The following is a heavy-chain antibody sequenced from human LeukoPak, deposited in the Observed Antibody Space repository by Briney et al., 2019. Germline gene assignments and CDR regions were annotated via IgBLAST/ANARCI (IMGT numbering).Heavy chain of an antibody. Sequence: SETLSLTCTVSGGSISSSSYYWGWIRQPPGKGLEWIGSIYYSGSTYYHPSLKSRVTISVDTSKNQFSLKLSSVTAADTAVYYCARPGRDGYNYAFYFDYWGQGTLVTVSS. J-gene: IGHJ4*02. D-gene: IGHD5-24*01. V-gene: IGHV4-39*01. CDR2: IYYSGST. CDR3: ARPGRDGYNYAFYFDY. CDR1: GGSISSSSYY.